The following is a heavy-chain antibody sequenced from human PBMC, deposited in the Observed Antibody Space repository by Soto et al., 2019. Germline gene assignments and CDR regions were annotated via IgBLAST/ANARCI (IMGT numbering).Heavy chain of an antibody. D-gene: IGHD4-17*01. Sequence: ESGGGLVKPGGSLRLSCAASGFTFSSYSMNWVRQAPGKGLEWVSSISSSSSYIYYADSVKGRFTISRDNAKNSLYLQMNSLRAEDTAVYYCAREGVTSYYFDYWGQGTLVTVSS. J-gene: IGHJ4*02. CDR2: ISSSSSYI. CDR1: GFTFSSYS. CDR3: AREGVTSYYFDY. V-gene: IGHV3-21*01.